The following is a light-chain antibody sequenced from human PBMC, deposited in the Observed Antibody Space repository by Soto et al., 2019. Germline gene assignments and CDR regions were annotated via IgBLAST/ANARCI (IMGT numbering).Light chain of an antibody. CDR1: QGIRND. Sequence: AIQMTQSPSSLSASVVDRVTISFRSSQGIRNDLGWYQQKPGQAPKLLIYAASSLQSGVPSRFSGSGSGTGFTLTISSLQPEDFATYFCLQDFTYPITCGQGTRLEI. V-gene: IGKV1-6*01. CDR2: AAS. J-gene: IGKJ5*01. CDR3: LQDFTYPIT.